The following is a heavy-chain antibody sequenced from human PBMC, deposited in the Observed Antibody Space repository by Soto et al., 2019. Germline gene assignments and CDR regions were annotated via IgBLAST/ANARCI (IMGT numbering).Heavy chain of an antibody. CDR2: IYYSGST. V-gene: IGHV4-30-4*01. J-gene: IGHJ5*02. CDR3: ARGPLVGYCSSTSCCNWFDP. Sequence: SETLSLTCTVSGGSISSGDYYWCWIRQPPGKGLERIGYIYYSGSTYYNPSLKSRVTISVDTSKNQFSLNLSSVTAADTAVYYCARGPLVGYCSSTSCCNWFDPWGQGTLVTVSS. D-gene: IGHD2-2*01. CDR1: GGSISSGDYY.